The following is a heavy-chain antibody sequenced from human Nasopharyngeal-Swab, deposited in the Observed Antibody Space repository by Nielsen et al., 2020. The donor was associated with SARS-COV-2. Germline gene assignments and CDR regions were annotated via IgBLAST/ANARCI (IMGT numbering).Heavy chain of an antibody. CDR2: ISAYNGNT. D-gene: IGHD3-16*01. Sequence: WVRQAPGQGLEWMGWISAYNGNTNYAQKLQGRVTMTTDTSTSTAYMELRSLRSDDTAVYYCASSGQGGVDYWGQGTLVTVSS. CDR3: ASSGQGGVDY. V-gene: IGHV1-18*01. J-gene: IGHJ4*02.